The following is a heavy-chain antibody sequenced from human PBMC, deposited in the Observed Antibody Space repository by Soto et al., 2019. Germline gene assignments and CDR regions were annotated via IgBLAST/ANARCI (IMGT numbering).Heavy chain of an antibody. D-gene: IGHD3-10*01. V-gene: IGHV3-30-3*01. CDR3: ARSRSGAVPDSLGF. CDR1: GFTFSRFA. CDR2: ISKDGSVK. J-gene: IGHJ4*02. Sequence: QVQLVESGGGVVQPGGSLRVSCAASGFTFSRFAIHWVRQAPGKGLEWVAVISKDGSVKYYADSVKGRFTISRDNSESTLFLQMNSLTNEDTAVYHCARSRSGAVPDSLGFWGQGTLVTVS.